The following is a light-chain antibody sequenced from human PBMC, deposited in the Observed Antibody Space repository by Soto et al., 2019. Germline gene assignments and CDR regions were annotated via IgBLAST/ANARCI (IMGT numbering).Light chain of an antibody. CDR1: QSVSSN. J-gene: IGKJ5*01. Sequence: EIVMTQSPATLSVSPGERATLSCRASQSVSSNLAWYQQKPGQAPRLLLYGASTRATGTPARFSGSGSGTEFTLTISSLQSEDFAVYYCQQRSNWPPITFGQGTRLEIK. CDR3: QQRSNWPPIT. CDR2: GAS. V-gene: IGKV3-15*01.